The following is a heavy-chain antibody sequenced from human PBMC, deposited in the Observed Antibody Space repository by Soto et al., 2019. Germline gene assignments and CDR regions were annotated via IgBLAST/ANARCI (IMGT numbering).Heavy chain of an antibody. CDR3: ARDRHRGWEPLLYAKDAVEI. V-gene: IGHV1-18*01. CDR2: ISAYNGNT. J-gene: IGHJ3*02. CDR1: GYTFTSYG. D-gene: IGHD1-26*01. Sequence: QVQLVQSGAEVKTPGASVKVSCKASGYTFTSYGISWVRQAPGQGREGVGWISAYNGNTHYAQKLQGRVTMTTDTPTSTAYMELRSLRSDDTAVYYCARDRHRGWEPLLYAKDAVEIWGQGTRVTVSS.